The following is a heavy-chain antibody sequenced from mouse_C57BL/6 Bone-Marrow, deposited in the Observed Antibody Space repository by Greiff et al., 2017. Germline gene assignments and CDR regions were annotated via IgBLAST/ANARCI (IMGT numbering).Heavy chain of an antibody. J-gene: IGHJ1*03. CDR3: AKTEDYGSSYWYFDV. D-gene: IGHD1-1*01. V-gene: IGHV1-55*01. Sequence: QVQLQQPGAELVKPGASVKLSCKASGYTFTSYWITWVKQRPGQGLEWIGDIYPGRGSTNYNEKFKGKATLTVDTSSSTAYMQLSSLTSEDSAVYYCAKTEDYGSSYWYFDVWGTGTTVTVSS. CDR2: IYPGRGST. CDR1: GYTFTSYW.